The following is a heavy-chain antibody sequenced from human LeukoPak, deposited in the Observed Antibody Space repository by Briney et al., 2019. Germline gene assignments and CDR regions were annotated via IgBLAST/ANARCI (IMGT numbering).Heavy chain of an antibody. CDR1: GFVFTNHA. Sequence: PGGSLRLSCAASGFVFTNHAISWVRQASGRGLEWISVISGGGRTTEYADSVKGRFTVSRYISQNTVSLQMNSLRVEDTGIYYCAKNFMVKINIDSWGQGPQATVSS. V-gene: IGHV3-23*01. CDR3: AKNFMVKINIDS. CDR2: ISGGGRTT. D-gene: IGHD5-18*01. J-gene: IGHJ4*02.